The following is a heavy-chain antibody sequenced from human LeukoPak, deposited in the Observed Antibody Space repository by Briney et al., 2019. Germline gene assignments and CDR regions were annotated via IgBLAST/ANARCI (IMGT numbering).Heavy chain of an antibody. Sequence: SETLSLTCTVSGGSISSYYWSWIRQPPGKGLEWIGYIYYSGSTNYNPSLKSRVTISVDTSKNQFSLKLSSVTAADTAVYYCARVTYYYGSGSYYNAVGYYYYMDVWGKGTTVTVSS. V-gene: IGHV4-59*01. CDR3: ARVTYYYGSGSYYNAVGYYYYMDV. D-gene: IGHD3-10*01. J-gene: IGHJ6*03. CDR1: GGSISSYY. CDR2: IYYSGST.